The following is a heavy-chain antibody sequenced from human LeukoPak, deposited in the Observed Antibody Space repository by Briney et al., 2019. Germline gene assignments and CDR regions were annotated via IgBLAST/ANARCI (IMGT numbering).Heavy chain of an antibody. D-gene: IGHD5-24*01. CDR1: GFDLSTYE. CDR2: ITISGHTK. CDR3: ARGDPHADL. V-gene: IGHV3-48*03. J-gene: IGHJ5*02. Sequence: GGSLILSCAASGFDLSTYEMNWVRQAPGKGLEWIADITISGHTKNYADSVKGRFSISRNNARTSLYLQMHSLRVEDTGVYYCARGDPHADLWGQGTLVTVSS.